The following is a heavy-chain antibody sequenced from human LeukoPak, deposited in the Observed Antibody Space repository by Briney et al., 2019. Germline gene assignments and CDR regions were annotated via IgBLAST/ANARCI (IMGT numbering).Heavy chain of an antibody. Sequence: GGSLRLSXAASGFTFSSYSMNWVRQAPGKGLEWVSSISSSSSYIYYADSVKGRFTISRDNAKNSLYLQMNSLRAEDTAVYYCARDGGWGDFDYWGQGTLVTVSS. D-gene: IGHD6-19*01. V-gene: IGHV3-21*01. CDR3: ARDGGWGDFDY. J-gene: IGHJ4*02. CDR1: GFTFSSYS. CDR2: ISSSSSYI.